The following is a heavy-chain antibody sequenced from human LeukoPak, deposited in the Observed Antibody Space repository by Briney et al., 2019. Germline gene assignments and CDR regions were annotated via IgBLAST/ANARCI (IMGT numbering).Heavy chain of an antibody. CDR1: GFTFSSYS. V-gene: IGHV3-21*01. Sequence: PEGSLRLSCAASGFTFSSYSVNWVRQAPGKGLEWVSSISSSSSYIYYADSVKGRFTISRDNAKNSLYLQMNSLRAEDTAVYYCARDPGGTAMVKVLSTALDYWGQGTLVTVSS. CDR3: ARDPGGTAMVKVLSTALDY. J-gene: IGHJ4*02. CDR2: ISSSSSYI. D-gene: IGHD5-18*01.